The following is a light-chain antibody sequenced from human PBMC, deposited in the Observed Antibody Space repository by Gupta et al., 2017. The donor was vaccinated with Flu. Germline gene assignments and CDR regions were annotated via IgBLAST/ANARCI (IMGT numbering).Light chain of an antibody. V-gene: IGKV3-20*01. CDR2: GAS. Sequence: EIVLTQSPGTLSLSPGERATLSCRASQSVSSSYLAWYQQKPGQAPRLLIYGASSRATGIPDRFSGSGSGTDFTLTISRLEPEDFAVYYCLQDGSSLSTFGQGTKMEIK. CDR3: LQDGSSLST. CDR1: QSVSSSY. J-gene: IGKJ2*01.